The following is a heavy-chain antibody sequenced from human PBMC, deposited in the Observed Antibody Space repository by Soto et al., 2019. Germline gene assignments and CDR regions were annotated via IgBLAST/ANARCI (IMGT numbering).Heavy chain of an antibody. D-gene: IGHD2-15*01. J-gene: IGHJ4*02. CDR2: IRQVGSEK. Sequence: GGSLRLSCAASGFIFSSYWMSWVRQAPGKGLEWVANIRQVGSEKYYVDSVKGRFTISRDDAKNSLYLQMNNLRAEDTAVYYCARPPLAWSYYFDYWGQGTLVTVSS. V-gene: IGHV3-7*01. CDR1: GFIFSSYW. CDR3: ARPPLAWSYYFDY.